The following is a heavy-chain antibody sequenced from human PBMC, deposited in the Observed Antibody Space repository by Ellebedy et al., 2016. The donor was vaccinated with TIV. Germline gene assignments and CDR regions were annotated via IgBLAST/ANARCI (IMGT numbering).Heavy chain of an antibody. Sequence: GESLKISCAASGFTFSSYGMHWVRQAPGKGLEWVAVIWYDGSNKYYADSVKGRFTISRDNSKSTLYLQMNSPRAEDTAVYYCARGYSSGTYWYYFDNWGQGTLVTVSP. D-gene: IGHD1-26*01. J-gene: IGHJ4*02. CDR2: IWYDGSNK. CDR3: ARGYSSGTYWYYFDN. V-gene: IGHV3-33*01. CDR1: GFTFSSYG.